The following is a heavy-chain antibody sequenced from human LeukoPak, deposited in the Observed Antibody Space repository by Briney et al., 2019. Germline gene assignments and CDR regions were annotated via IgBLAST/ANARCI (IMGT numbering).Heavy chain of an antibody. CDR2: FYTSGST. V-gene: IGHV4-61*02. CDR3: ARDGGYGDYVGYYFDY. Sequence: SETLSLTCSVSGGSISSGSYYWSWIRQPAGKGLEWIGRFYTSGSTNYNPSLKSRVTISVDTSKNQFSLKLSSVTAADTAVYYCARDGGYGDYVGYYFDYWGQGTLVTVSS. J-gene: IGHJ4*02. D-gene: IGHD4-17*01. CDR1: GGSISSGSYY.